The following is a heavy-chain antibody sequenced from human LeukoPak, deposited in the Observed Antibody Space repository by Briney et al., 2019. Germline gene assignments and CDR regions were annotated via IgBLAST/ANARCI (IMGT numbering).Heavy chain of an antibody. Sequence: GGSLRLSCAASGFTFSSYAMSWVRQAPGKGLEWVSAISGSGGSTYYADSVKGRFTISRDNSKNTLYLQMNSLRAEDTAVYYCAKDRDYYDSIEVFDYWGQGTLVTVSS. J-gene: IGHJ4*02. D-gene: IGHD3-22*01. CDR3: AKDRDYYDSIEVFDY. CDR2: ISGSGGST. V-gene: IGHV3-23*01. CDR1: GFTFSSYA.